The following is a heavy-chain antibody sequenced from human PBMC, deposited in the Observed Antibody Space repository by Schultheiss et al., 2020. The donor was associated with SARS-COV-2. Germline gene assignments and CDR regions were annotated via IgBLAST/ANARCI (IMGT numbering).Heavy chain of an antibody. CDR2: ISAYNGNT. CDR1: GYTFTSYG. Sequence: ASVKVSCKASGYTFTSYGISWVRQAPGQGLEWMGWISAYNGNTNYAQKFQGRVTMTRDTSISTAYMELSRLRSDDTAVYYCARDQKIQGGYSYGKGGMDVWGQGTTVTVSS. V-gene: IGHV1-18*01. CDR3: ARDQKIQGGYSYGKGGMDV. D-gene: IGHD5-18*01. J-gene: IGHJ6*02.